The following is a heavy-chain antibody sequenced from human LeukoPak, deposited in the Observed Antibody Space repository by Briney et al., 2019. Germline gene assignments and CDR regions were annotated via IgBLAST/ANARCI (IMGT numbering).Heavy chain of an antibody. CDR1: GFTFSSYR. V-gene: IGHV3-21*01. D-gene: IGHD3-10*01. Sequence: PGGSLRLSRAASGFTFSSYRMNGVRQAPGKGLEWVSSISSSSSYIYYAASVKGRFPIPRDNAKNSLYPQMNSLRAEDTAVYYCARDGITMVRGDTPPPYWGQGTLVTVSS. J-gene: IGHJ4*02. CDR3: ARDGITMVRGDTPPPY. CDR2: ISSSSSYI.